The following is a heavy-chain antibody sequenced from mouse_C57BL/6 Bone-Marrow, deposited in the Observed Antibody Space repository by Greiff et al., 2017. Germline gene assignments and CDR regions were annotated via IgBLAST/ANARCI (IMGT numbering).Heavy chain of an antibody. J-gene: IGHJ3*01. CDR1: GYTFTSYG. CDR2: IYPRSGNT. CDR3: ARRAYYYGSSY. D-gene: IGHD1-1*01. V-gene: IGHV1-81*01. Sequence: QVQLQQSGAELARPGASVKLSCKASGYTFTSYGISWVKQRTGQGLEWIGEIYPRSGNTYYNEKFQGKATLTADKSSSTAYMELRSLTSEDSAVYFCARRAYYYGSSYWGQGTLVTVSA.